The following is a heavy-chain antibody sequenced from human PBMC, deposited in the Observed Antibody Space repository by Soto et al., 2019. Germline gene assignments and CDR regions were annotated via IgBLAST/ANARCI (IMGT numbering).Heavy chain of an antibody. CDR1: GYTFTSYG. J-gene: IGHJ6*03. Sequence: QVQLVQSGAEVKKPGASMKVSCKASGYTFTSYGISWVRQAPGPGLEWMGWISAYNGNTNYAQKLPGRVNMTTDTSPSKAYLELTSLRSDATAVYFCARAQGVGGLLGGFYYYYYMDVWGKATTVTVSS. D-gene: IGHD3-16*01. CDR3: ARAQGVGGLLGGFYYYYYMDV. V-gene: IGHV1-18*01. CDR2: ISAYNGNT.